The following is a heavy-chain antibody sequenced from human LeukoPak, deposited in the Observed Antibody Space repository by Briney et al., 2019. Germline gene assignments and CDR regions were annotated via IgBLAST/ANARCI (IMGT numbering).Heavy chain of an antibody. J-gene: IGHJ5*02. D-gene: IGHD3-10*01. CDR2: IYYSGRI. CDR1: GGSISSSSYY. CDR3: ARNRYYYGSGSYGVPNWFDP. Sequence: SETLSLTCTVSGGSISSSSYYRGWIRQPPGKGLEWIGSIYYSGRIYYNPSLKSRVTISLDTPKNQFSLKLSSVTAADTAVYYCARNRYYYGSGSYGVPNWFDPWGQGTLVTVSS. V-gene: IGHV4-39*07.